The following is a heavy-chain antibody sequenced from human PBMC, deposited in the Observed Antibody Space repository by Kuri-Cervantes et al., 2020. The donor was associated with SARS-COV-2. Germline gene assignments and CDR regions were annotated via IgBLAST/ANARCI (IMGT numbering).Heavy chain of an antibody. CDR2: INPAGGST. CDR3: ERDRGSGSCYDY. D-gene: IGHD3-10*01. Sequence: ASVKVSCKTSGYTFTRYHIHWVRRPRGQGLEGLGVINPAGGSTSFAPTFKGRVTMTSDTSTSTVYMELSSLTSDDTAICYCERDRGSGSCYDYWGQGTLVTVSS. V-gene: IGHV1-46*01. J-gene: IGHJ4*02. CDR1: GYTFTRYH.